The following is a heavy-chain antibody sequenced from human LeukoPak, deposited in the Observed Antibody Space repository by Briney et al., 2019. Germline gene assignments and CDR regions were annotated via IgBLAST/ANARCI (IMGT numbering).Heavy chain of an antibody. CDR3: ARDRRQYSSSWYAFDY. CDR2: IMPIFGTA. J-gene: IGHJ4*02. D-gene: IGHD6-13*01. Sequence: SVKVSCKASGGTFSSYAISWVRQAPGQGLEWMGGIMPIFGTANYAQKFQGRVTITADESTSTAYMEVRSLRSEDTAVYYCARDRRQYSSSWYAFDYWDQGTLVTVSS. V-gene: IGHV1-69*13. CDR1: GGTFSSYA.